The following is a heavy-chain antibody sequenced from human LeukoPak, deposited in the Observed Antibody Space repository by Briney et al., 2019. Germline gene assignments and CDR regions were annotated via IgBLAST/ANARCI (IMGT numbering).Heavy chain of an antibody. CDR3: ARPHSSSWKFDS. V-gene: IGHV3-23*01. Sequence: PGGSLRLSCAASGFTFSSYATSWVRQAPGKGLEWVSAISGSGGSTYYADSVKGRFTISRDNSKNTLYLQMNSLRDEDTAVYYCARPHSSSWKFDSWGQGTLVTVSS. J-gene: IGHJ4*02. D-gene: IGHD6-13*01. CDR1: GFTFSSYA. CDR2: ISGSGGST.